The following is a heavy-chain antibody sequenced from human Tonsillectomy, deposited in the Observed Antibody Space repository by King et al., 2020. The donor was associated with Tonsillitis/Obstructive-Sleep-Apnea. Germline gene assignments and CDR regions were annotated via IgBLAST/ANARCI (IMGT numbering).Heavy chain of an antibody. CDR2: VDPENGET. CDR1: AYSLTELS. J-gene: IGHJ3*02. Sequence: QLVQSGAEVKKPGASVKVSCKVSAYSLTELSMHWVRQAPGKGLEWMGGVDPENGETICAQKFQGRVTMTEDTSTDTAYMELSSLRSDDTAVYYCAVEAPDPDRMRLLHSAFHIWGQGTIVAVSS. D-gene: IGHD1-14*01. V-gene: IGHV1-24*01. CDR3: AVEAPDPDRMRLLHSAFHI.